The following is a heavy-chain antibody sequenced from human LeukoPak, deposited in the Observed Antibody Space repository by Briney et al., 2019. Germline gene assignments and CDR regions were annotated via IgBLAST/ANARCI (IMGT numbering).Heavy chain of an antibody. J-gene: IGHJ4*02. V-gene: IGHV1-2*02. CDR2: INPNSGGT. CDR3: ARVTGYMIEDYFDY. CDR1: GYTFTGYY. D-gene: IGHD3-22*01. Sequence: ASVKVSCKASGYTFTGYYMHWVRQAPGQGLEWMGWINPNSGGTNYAQKFQGRVTMTRDTSISTAYMELSRLRSDDTAVYYCARVTGYMIEDYFDYWGQGTLVTVSS.